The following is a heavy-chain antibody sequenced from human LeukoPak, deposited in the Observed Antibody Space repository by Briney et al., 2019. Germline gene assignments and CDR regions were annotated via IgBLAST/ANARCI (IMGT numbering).Heavy chain of an antibody. CDR1: GFTFSSYA. Sequence: PGGSLRLSCAASGFTFSSYAMHWVRQAPGKGLEWVAVISYDGSNKYYADSVKGRFTISRDNSKNTLYLQMNSLRAEDTAVYYCARYSSSWEFFDYWGQGALVTVSS. CDR2: ISYDGSNK. CDR3: ARYSSSWEFFDY. J-gene: IGHJ4*02. D-gene: IGHD6-13*01. V-gene: IGHV3-30-3*01.